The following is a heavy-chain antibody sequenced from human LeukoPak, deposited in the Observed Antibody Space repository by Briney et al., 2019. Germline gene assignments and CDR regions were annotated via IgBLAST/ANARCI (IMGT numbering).Heavy chain of an antibody. CDR2: IGTIGGT. Sequence: GGSLRLSCAASGFSFSNYDMHWVRHVAGKGLEWVSSIGTIGGTFYPGSVKGRFTISRENAKNSLYLQMNSLRAGDTAVYYCARATVIGDVPVPGYMDVWGKGTTVTVSS. D-gene: IGHD2-21*01. J-gene: IGHJ6*03. CDR1: GFSFSNYD. CDR3: ARATVIGDVPVPGYMDV. V-gene: IGHV3-13*01.